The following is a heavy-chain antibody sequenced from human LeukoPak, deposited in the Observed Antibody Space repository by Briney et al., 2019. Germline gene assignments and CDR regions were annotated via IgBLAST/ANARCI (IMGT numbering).Heavy chain of an antibody. J-gene: IGHJ4*02. CDR1: GYTFTGYY. CDR3: ARTSGDRTLDY. D-gene: IGHD2-2*01. V-gene: IGHV1-2*02. CDR2: INPNSGGT. Sequence: ASVEVSCKASGYTFTGYYMHWVRQAPGQGLEWMGWINPNSGGTNYVQKFQGRVTMTRDTSISTAYMELSRLRSDDTAVYYCARTSGDRTLDYWGQGTLVTVSS.